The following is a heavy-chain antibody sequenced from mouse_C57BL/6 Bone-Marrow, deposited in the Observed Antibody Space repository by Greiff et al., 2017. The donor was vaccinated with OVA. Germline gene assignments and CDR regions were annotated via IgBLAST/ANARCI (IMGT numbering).Heavy chain of an antibody. CDR1: GYTFTSYW. CDR2: INPSNGGT. CDR3: ARESNYGDAMDY. V-gene: IGHV1-53*01. D-gene: IGHD2-5*01. J-gene: IGHJ4*01. Sequence: QVQLQQPGTELVKPGASVKLSCKASGYTFTSYWMHWVKQRPGQGLEWIGNINPSNGGTNYNEKFKSKATLTAAKSSSTAYMQLSSLTSEDSAVYYCARESNYGDAMDYWGQGTSVTVSS.